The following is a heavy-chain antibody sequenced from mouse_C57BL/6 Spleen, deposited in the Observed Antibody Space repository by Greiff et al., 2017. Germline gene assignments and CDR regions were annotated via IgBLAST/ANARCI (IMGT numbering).Heavy chain of an antibody. D-gene: IGHD2-3*01. J-gene: IGHJ3*01. CDR2: IDPETGGT. CDR1: GYTFTDYE. V-gene: IGHV1-15*01. CDR3: TGGYSSFAY. Sequence: VQLQESGAELVRPGASVTLSCKASGYTFTDYEMHWVKQTPVHGLEWIGAIDPETGGTAYNQKFKGKAILTAYKSSSTAYMELRSLTSEDSAVYYCTGGYSSFAYWGQGTLVTVSA.